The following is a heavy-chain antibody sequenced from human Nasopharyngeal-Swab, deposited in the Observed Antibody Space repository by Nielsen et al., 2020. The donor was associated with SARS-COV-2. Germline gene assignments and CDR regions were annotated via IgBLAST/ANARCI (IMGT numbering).Heavy chain of an antibody. Sequence: SETLSLTCAVYGGSFSGYYWSWIRQPPGKGLEWIGEINHSGSTNYNPSLKSRVTISVDTSKNQFSLKLSSVTAADTAVYYCARVIGAPPDYWGQGTLVTVSS. J-gene: IGHJ4*02. V-gene: IGHV4-34*01. D-gene: IGHD3-10*01. CDR1: GGSFSGYY. CDR3: ARVIGAPPDY. CDR2: INHSGST.